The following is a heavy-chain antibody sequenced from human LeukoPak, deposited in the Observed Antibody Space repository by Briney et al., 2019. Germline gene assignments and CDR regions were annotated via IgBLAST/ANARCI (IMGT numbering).Heavy chain of an antibody. Sequence: SETLSLTCTVSGGSISSYYWSWIRQPPGKGLEWIGYIYYSGSTNYNPSLKSRVTISVDTSKNQFSPKLSSVTAADTAVYYCARGRRRYSPRYYGMDVWGQGTTVTVSS. V-gene: IGHV4-59*01. J-gene: IGHJ6*02. CDR3: ARGRRRYSPRYYGMDV. D-gene: IGHD1-1*01. CDR2: IYYSGST. CDR1: GGSISSYY.